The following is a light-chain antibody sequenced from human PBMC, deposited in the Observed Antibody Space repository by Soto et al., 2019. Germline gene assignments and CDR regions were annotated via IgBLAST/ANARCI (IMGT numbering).Light chain of an antibody. CDR1: HSVNGNY. J-gene: IGKJ4*01. CDR2: AAS. Sequence: EIVLTQSPGTLSLSPVEGATLSCMASHSVNGNYLAWYQQKPGLAPRLLIYAASTRASGIPDRFNGSGSGTDFSLTITRLEPEDFAVYSCQQYGSSPLTFGGGTKVDIK. V-gene: IGKV3-20*01. CDR3: QQYGSSPLT.